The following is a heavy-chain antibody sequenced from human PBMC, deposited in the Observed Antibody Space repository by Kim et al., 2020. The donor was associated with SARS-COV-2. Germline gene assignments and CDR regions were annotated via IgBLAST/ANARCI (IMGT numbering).Heavy chain of an antibody. V-gene: IGHV3-53*04. CDR2: IYSGGST. D-gene: IGHD2-15*01. J-gene: IGHJ4*02. CDR3: ARSVIYCSGGSCYETDY. Sequence: GGSLRLSCAASGFTVSSNYMSWVRQAPGKGLEWVSVIYSGGSTYYDDSVKGRFTISRNNSKNTLYLQMISLSAEDTAVYYCARSVIYCSGGSCYETDYWGQGARVTVSS. CDR1: GFTVSSNY.